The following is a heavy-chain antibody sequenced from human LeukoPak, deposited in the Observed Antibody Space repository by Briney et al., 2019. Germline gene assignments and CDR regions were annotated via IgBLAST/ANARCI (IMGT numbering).Heavy chain of an antibody. CDR2: INPNSGGT. CDR1: GYTFTGYY. V-gene: IGHV1-2*02. D-gene: IGHD1-26*01. Sequence: ASVKVSCKASGYTFTGYYMHWVRQAPGQGLEWMGWINPNSGGTNYAQKFQGRVTMTRDTSISTAYMELSSLRSEDTAVYHCAREISGSYPFDYWGQGTLVTVSS. CDR3: AREISGSYPFDY. J-gene: IGHJ4*02.